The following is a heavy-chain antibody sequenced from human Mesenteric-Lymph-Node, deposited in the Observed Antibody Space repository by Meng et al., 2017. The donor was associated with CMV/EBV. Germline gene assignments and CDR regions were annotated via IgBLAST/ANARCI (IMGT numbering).Heavy chain of an antibody. CDR1: FGCDS. J-gene: IGHJ4*02. Sequence: FGCDSMIWARQAPGKGREWVSSISSSSSYIYYADSVKGRFTISRDNAKNTLYLKMNSLRAEDTAVYYCARIGMVYSSSWYYFDYWGQGTLVTVSS. CDR2: ISSSSSYI. V-gene: IGHV3-21*01. CDR3: ARIGMVYSSSWYYFDY. D-gene: IGHD6-13*01.